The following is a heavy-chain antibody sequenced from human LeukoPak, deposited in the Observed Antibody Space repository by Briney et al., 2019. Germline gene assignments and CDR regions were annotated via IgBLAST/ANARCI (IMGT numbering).Heavy chain of an antibody. Sequence: PGGSLRLSCAASGFTFSSYSMNWVRQAPGKGLEWVSCISSSSSTIYYADSVKGRFTISRDNAKNSLYLQMNSLRAEDTAVYYCARDLRITIFGVVITDAFDIWGQGTMVTVSS. CDR3: ARDLRITIFGVVITDAFDI. CDR1: GFTFSSYS. CDR2: ISSSSSTI. D-gene: IGHD3-3*01. V-gene: IGHV3-48*04. J-gene: IGHJ3*02.